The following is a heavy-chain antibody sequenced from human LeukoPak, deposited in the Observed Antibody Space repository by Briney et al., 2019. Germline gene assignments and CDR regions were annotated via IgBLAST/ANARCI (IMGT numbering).Heavy chain of an antibody. J-gene: IGHJ4*02. CDR2: ISSSGDDT. Sequence: GGSLRLSCAASGFTFSSYAMSWVRQAPGRGLEYISAISSSGDDTLYADSVKGRFTISRDNFKNTLYLQMNSLRAEDTAVYYGAKGKTWPSVFLASWGQGTLVTVSS. CDR1: GFTFSSYA. D-gene: IGHD3-3*01. V-gene: IGHV3-23*01. CDR3: AKGKTWPSVFLAS.